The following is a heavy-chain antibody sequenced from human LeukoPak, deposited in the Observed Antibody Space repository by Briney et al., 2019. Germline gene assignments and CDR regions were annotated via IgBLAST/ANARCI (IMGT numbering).Heavy chain of an antibody. V-gene: IGHV3-48*03. CDR2: ISSSGSTI. CDR1: GFTFSSYE. Sequence: GGSLRLSCAASGFTFSSYEMNWVRQAPGKGPEWVSYISSSGSTIYYADSVKGRFTISRDNAKNSLYLQMNSLRAEDTAVYYCARVDATLGDGMDVWGKGTTVTVSS. CDR3: ARVDATLGDGMDV. J-gene: IGHJ6*04. D-gene: IGHD5-12*01.